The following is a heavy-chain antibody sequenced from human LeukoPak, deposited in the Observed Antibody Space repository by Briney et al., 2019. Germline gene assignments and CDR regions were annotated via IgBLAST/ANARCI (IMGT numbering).Heavy chain of an antibody. J-gene: IGHJ4*02. Sequence: GGSLRLSCAGSGFTFSSYAMHWVRQAPGKGLEWVAVISYDGSNKYYADSVKGRFTISRDNSKNTLYLQMNSLRAEDTAVYYCAREPLAHWGQGTLVTVSS. CDR1: GFTFSSYA. V-gene: IGHV3-30*04. CDR2: ISYDGSNK. D-gene: IGHD3-3*02. CDR3: AREPLAH.